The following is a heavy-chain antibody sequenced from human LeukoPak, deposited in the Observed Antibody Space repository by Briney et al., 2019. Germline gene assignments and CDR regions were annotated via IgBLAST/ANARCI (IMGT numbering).Heavy chain of an antibody. CDR1: GFTFSSYG. D-gene: IGHD2-15*01. CDR3: AKDLAGGDIVVVVAALGGNPFDP. V-gene: IGHV3-73*01. Sequence: GGSLRLSCAASGFTFSSYGMDWVRQASGKGLEWVGRIRSKTNTYATAYAASVKGRFTISRDDSKNTAYLQMNGLKTEDTAVYYCAKDLAGGDIVVVVAALGGNPFDPWGQGTLVTVSS. J-gene: IGHJ5*02. CDR2: IRSKTNTYAT.